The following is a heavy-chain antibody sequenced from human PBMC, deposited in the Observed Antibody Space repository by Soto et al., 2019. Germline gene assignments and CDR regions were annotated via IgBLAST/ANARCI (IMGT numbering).Heavy chain of an antibody. Sequence: GGSMRHSCAASEVTFSSYSMNWVSQAPGKGLEWVSSISSSSSYIYYADSVKGRFTISRDNAKNSLYLQMNSLRAEDTAVYYCARDSLRGEVPAALNFDNWGRGTLVTVSS. J-gene: IGHJ4*02. D-gene: IGHD2-2*01. CDR1: EVTFSSYS. CDR2: ISSSSSYI. CDR3: ARDSLRGEVPAALNFDN. V-gene: IGHV3-21*01.